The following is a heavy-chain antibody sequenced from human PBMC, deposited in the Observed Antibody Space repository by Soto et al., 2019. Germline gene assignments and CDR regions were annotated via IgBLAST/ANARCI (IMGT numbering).Heavy chain of an antibody. D-gene: IGHD3-22*01. CDR3: ARRNYYHGSDYFNDALDI. CDR1: GFIFSGYA. Sequence: QVQLVESGGGVVQPGNSLRLSCAASGFIFSGYAMHWVRQAPGKGLEWVAVISYDGNSKTYADFVKGRFAISRDNSKNTLYQQMNSLRPDETAVYYCARRNYYHGSDYFNDALDIWGQGTMVTVSS. J-gene: IGHJ3*02. CDR2: ISYDGNSK. V-gene: IGHV3-30*09.